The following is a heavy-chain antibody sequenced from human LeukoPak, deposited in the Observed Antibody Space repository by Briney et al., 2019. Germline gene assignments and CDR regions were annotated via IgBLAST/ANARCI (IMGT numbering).Heavy chain of an antibody. D-gene: IGHD3-10*01. CDR2: TYYRSKWYN. V-gene: IGHV6-1*01. CDR1: GDSVSSNSAA. CDR3: ARDLPSYYFDSGNMFDP. Sequence: SQTLSLTCAISGDSVSSNSAAWNWIRQSPSRGLEWLGRTYYRSKWYNDYAVSVKSRITINPDTSKNQFSLRLSSVTAADTAVYYCARDLPSYYFDSGNMFDPWGQGILVTVSS. J-gene: IGHJ5*02.